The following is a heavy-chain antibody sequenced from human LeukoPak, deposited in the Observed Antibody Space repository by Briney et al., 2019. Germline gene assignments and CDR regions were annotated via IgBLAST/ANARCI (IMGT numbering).Heavy chain of an antibody. D-gene: IGHD6-19*01. J-gene: IGHJ4*02. CDR1: GYTFTGYY. V-gene: IGHV1-2*02. CDR2: INPNSGGT. Sequence: ASVKVSCKASGYTFTGYYMHWVRQAPGQGLERMGWINPNSGGTNYAQKFQGRVTMTRDTSISTAYMELSRLRSDDTAVYYCARSRSSGWSPPYFDYWGQGTLVTVSS. CDR3: ARSRSSGWSPPYFDY.